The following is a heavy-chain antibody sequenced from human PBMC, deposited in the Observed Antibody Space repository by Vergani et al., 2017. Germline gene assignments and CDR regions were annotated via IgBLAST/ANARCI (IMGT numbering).Heavy chain of an antibody. Sequence: QVQLVQSGAEVKKPGSSVKVSCKASGGTFSSYTISWVRQAPGQGLEWMGRIIPILGIANYAQKFQGRVTITADKSTSTAYMELSSLRSEDTAVYYCARXQEYYYGSGRALGGGMDVWGQGTTVTVSS. J-gene: IGHJ6*02. V-gene: IGHV1-69*02. CDR1: GGTFSSYT. CDR3: ARXQEYYYGSGRALGGGMDV. CDR2: IIPILGIA. D-gene: IGHD3-10*01.